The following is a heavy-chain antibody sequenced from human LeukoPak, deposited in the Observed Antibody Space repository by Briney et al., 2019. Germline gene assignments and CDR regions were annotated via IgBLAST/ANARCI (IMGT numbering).Heavy chain of an antibody. CDR2: MNPNRGNT. J-gene: IGHJ4*02. V-gene: IGHV1-8*01. Sequence: ASVKVSCKASGYTFTSCDINWVRQATGQGLEWMGWMNPNRGNTGYAKKFQGRVTLTRSTSMRTAYMELSSLRSEDTAVYYCTRGHYYDSSGHYYLAPFDYWGQGTLVTVSS. D-gene: IGHD3-22*01. CDR3: TRGHYYDSSGHYYLAPFDY. CDR1: GYTFTSCD.